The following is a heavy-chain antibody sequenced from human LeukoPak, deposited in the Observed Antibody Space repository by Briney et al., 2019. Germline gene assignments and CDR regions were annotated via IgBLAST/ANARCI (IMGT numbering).Heavy chain of an antibody. CDR3: ARASPGYSSSSSIDY. V-gene: IGHV1-2*06. D-gene: IGHD6-6*01. Sequence: ASVKVSCKASGYTFTGYYMHWVRQAPGQGLEWMGRINPNSGGTNYAQKVQVRVTMTRDTSISTAYMELSRLRSDDTAVYYCARASPGYSSSSSIDYRGQGTLVTVSS. CDR1: GYTFTGYY. CDR2: INPNSGGT. J-gene: IGHJ4*02.